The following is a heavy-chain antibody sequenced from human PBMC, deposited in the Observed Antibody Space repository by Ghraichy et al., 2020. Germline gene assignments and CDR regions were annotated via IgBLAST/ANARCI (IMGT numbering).Heavy chain of an antibody. CDR2: INHSGST. J-gene: IGHJ6*02. D-gene: IGHD6-13*01. V-gene: IGHV4-34*01. Sequence: SETLSLTCAVYGGSFSGYYWSWIRQPPGKGLEWIGEINHSGSTNYNPSLKSRVTISVDTSKNQFSLKLGSVTAADTAVYYCARGDSSSWRYYYYGMDVWGQGTTVTVSS. CDR1: GGSFSGYY. CDR3: ARGDSSSWRYYYYGMDV.